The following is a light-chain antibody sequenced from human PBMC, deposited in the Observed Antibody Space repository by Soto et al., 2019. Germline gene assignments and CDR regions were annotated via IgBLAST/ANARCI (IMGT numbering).Light chain of an antibody. CDR3: QQYHNWPPQYT. CDR2: GAS. V-gene: IGKV3-15*01. Sequence: EIVMTQSPASLSVSPGDGATLSCRASQTVASNLAWYQQKPGQGPRLLIHGASTRAAGVPARFSGSGSGTDFTLTICSLQSEDFSVYYCQQYHNWPPQYTFGQGTKLQIK. CDR1: QTVASN. J-gene: IGKJ2*01.